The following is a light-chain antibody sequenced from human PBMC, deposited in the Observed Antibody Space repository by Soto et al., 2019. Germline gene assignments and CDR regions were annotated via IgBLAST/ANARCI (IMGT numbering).Light chain of an antibody. CDR2: DVS. CDR1: SSDVGGYNY. J-gene: IGLJ1*01. CDR3: SSYTGSSTLV. V-gene: IGLV2-14*01. Sequence: QSALTQPASVSGSPGQSITISCTGTSSDVGGYNYVSWYQQHPGKAPKLMMYDVSNRPSGVSNRFSGSKSGNTASLTISGLQAEDETDYYCSSYTGSSTLVFGTGTKLTVL.